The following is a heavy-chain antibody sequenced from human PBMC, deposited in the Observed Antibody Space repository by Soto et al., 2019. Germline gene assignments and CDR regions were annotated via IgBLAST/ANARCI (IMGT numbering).Heavy chain of an antibody. V-gene: IGHV4-39*01. J-gene: IGHJ6*02. CDR2: FHYSGST. Sequence: QLQLLESGPGLVKPSETLSLTCTVSGGSISSGPYSWGWIRQPPGKGLEWIGTFHYSGSTYYSPSLERRAPMSVDTSKNQFSLTVSSVTAADTAVYYCARLGGYCSGTSCYGYYGMDVWGQGTTVTVSS. CDR3: ARLGGYCSGTSCYGYYGMDV. D-gene: IGHD2-2*01. CDR1: GGSISSGPYS.